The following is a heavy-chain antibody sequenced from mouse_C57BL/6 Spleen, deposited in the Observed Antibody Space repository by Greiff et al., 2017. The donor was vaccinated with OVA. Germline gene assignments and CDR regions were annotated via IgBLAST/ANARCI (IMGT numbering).Heavy chain of an antibody. Sequence: EVQLVESGPELVKPGASVKISCKASGYSFTGYYMNWVKQSPEKSLEWIGEINPSTGGTTYNQKFKAKATLTVDKSSSTAYMQLKSLTSEDSAVYYCARSGYYDYDVDAMDYWGQGTSVTVSS. CDR3: ARSGYYDYDVDAMDY. V-gene: IGHV1-42*01. CDR1: GYSFTGYY. CDR2: INPSTGGT. D-gene: IGHD2-4*01. J-gene: IGHJ4*01.